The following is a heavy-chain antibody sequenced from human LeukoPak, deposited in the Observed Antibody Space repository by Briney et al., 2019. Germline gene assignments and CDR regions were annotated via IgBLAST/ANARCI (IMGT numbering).Heavy chain of an antibody. CDR3: ARSLFYSSGYYWGNFDY. V-gene: IGHV3-66*01. Sequence: PGGSLRLPCAASGFTVSSNYMSWVRQAPGKGLEWVSVIYSGGSTYYADSVKGRFTISRDNSKNTLYLQMSSLRAEDTALYYCARSLFYSSGYYWGNFDYWGQGTLVTVSS. D-gene: IGHD3-22*01. CDR1: GFTVSSNY. CDR2: IYSGGST. J-gene: IGHJ4*02.